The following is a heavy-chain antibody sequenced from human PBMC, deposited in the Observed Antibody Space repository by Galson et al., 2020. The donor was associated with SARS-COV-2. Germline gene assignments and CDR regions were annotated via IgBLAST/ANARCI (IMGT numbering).Heavy chain of an antibody. D-gene: IGHD3-10*01. V-gene: IGHV3-48*02. CDR1: GFDFSTYS. CDR2: ISRSSSSI. J-gene: IGHJ6*02. CDR3: ARDPSRLLNSCYYYNGMDV. Sequence: GESQKISCAASGFDFSTYSMNWVRQAPGKGLEWLSYISRSSSSIYYADSVNGRFTMSRDDAKNSVYLQMDSLRDEDTAVYFCARDPSRLLNSCYYYNGMDVWGQGTTVTVSS.